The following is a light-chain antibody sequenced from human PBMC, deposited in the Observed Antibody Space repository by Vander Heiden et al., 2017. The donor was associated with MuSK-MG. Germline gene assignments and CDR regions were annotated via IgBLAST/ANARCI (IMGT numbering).Light chain of an antibody. V-gene: IGKV1-27*01. CDR3: EKDNSAPRT. CDR2: AAS. CDR1: QGISNY. J-gene: IGKJ1*01. Sequence: IQMTQSPSSLSASVGDRVTITCRASQGISNYLAWYQQKPGKVPKLLIYAASTLQPGVPSRFSDSGTGIHLSVIISSTQPEDVATYYCEKDNSAPRTFGQGTKVEIK.